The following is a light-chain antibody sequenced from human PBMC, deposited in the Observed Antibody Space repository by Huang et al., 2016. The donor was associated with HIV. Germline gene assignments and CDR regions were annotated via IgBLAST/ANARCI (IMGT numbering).Light chain of an antibody. Sequence: EIVLTQSPAALSLSPGDRATLSCRASQSVGSSLAWYQQKPGLATRLLIYDASNRATGIPARFSGSGSRTDFTLTISSLEPEDFAFYFCQQRTSWSFGGGTKVEIK. CDR2: DAS. CDR1: QSVGSS. J-gene: IGKJ4*01. V-gene: IGKV3-11*01. CDR3: QQRTSWS.